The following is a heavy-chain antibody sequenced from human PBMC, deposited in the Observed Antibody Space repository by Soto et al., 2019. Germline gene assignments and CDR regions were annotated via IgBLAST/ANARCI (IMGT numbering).Heavy chain of an antibody. Sequence: EESLKISCKGSGYSFTSYWIGWVRQMPGKGLEWMGIIYPGDSDTRYSPSFQGQVTISADKSISTAYLQWSSLKASDTAMYYCARYTGSSPRDYYYGMDVWGQGTTVTVSS. CDR1: GYSFTSYW. D-gene: IGHD6-6*01. J-gene: IGHJ6*02. CDR2: IYPGDSDT. CDR3: ARYTGSSPRDYYYGMDV. V-gene: IGHV5-51*01.